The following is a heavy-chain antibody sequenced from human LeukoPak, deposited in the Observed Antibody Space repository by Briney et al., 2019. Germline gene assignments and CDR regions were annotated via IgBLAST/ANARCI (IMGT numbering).Heavy chain of an antibody. D-gene: IGHD3-10*01. CDR2: IYPADSDT. CDR3: ARTGYHYGSGSHFAFDV. Sequence: GESLEISCETSGYTFSNQWIGWVRQMPGKGLDCMGIIYPADSDTRYSPSFEGQVSISVDKSITTAYLQWSSLKASDTAIYYCARTGYHYGSGSHFAFDVWGQGTVVTVSS. CDR1: GYTFSNQW. J-gene: IGHJ3*01. V-gene: IGHV5-51*01.